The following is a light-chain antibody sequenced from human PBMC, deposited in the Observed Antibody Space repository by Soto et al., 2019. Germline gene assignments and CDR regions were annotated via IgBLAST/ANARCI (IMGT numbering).Light chain of an antibody. CDR2: EVT. Sequence: QSALTQPASVSGSPGQSITISCNGTSSDVGGYDYVSWYQQHPGKAPKLMIYEVTNRPSGVSNRFFGSKSGNTATLTISGLQAEDEADYYCSSYTRTTTHVVFGGGTKVTVL. CDR3: SSYTRTTTHVV. CDR1: SSDVGGYDY. V-gene: IGLV2-14*01. J-gene: IGLJ2*01.